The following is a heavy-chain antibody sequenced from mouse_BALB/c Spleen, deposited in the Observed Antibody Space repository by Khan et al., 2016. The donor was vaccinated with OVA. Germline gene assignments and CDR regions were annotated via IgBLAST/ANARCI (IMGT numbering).Heavy chain of an antibody. Sequence: QVQLKQSGPGLVQPSQSLSITCTVSGFSLTNYGVHWVRQSPGMGLEWLGSIWFGGITVYNAAFISRLSTSKDNSKSQVFFKMNSLQPNDTAIYCCARSSLYAGYYTSDMDYWGQGPSVTVSS. CDR1: GFSLTNYG. J-gene: IGHJ4*01. CDR3: ARSSLYAGYYTSDMDY. D-gene: IGHD2-3*01. V-gene: IGHV2-2*02. CDR2: IWFGGIT.